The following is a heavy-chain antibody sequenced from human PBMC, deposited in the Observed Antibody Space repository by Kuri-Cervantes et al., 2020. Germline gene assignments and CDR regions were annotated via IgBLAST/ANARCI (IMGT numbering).Heavy chain of an antibody. J-gene: IGHJ4*02. V-gene: IGHV1-2*02. CDR2: INPNSGGT. CDR1: GYTFTGYY. CDR3: ARGALVGAIYYDE. Sequence: ASVKVSCKASGYTFTGYYMHWVRQAPGQGLEWMGWINPNSGGTNYAQKLQGRVTMTRDTSISTAYMELSRLRSDDTAVYYCARGALVGAIYYDEWGQGTLVTVSS. D-gene: IGHD1-26*01.